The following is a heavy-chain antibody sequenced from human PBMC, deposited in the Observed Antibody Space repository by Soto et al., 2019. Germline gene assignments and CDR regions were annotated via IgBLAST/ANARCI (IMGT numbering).Heavy chain of an antibody. Sequence: SETLSLTCAVSGYSISRGYYWGWIRQPPGKGLECIGSIYHSGSTYYNPTLKTRVTISLETSKNQFSLRLSSVTAADTAVYYCVRSLEMRAGWFDPGAREPWSPSPQ. D-gene: IGHD3-3*01. V-gene: IGHV4-38-2*01. CDR1: GYSISRGYY. CDR2: IYHSGST. J-gene: IGHJ5*02. CDR3: VRSLEMRAGWFDP.